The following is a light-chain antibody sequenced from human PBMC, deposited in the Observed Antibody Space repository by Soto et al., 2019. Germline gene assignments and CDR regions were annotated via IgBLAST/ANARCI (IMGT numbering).Light chain of an antibody. CDR3: AAWDDSLSVVV. CDR2: RNN. Sequence: VVTQPPSASGTPGQRVTISCSGSSSNIGSNYVYWYQHLPGTAPNLLIYRNNQRPSGVPDRFSGSKSGTSASLAISGLRSEDEADYYCAAWDDSLSVVVFGGGTKVTVL. J-gene: IGLJ2*01. CDR1: SSNIGSNY. V-gene: IGLV1-47*01.